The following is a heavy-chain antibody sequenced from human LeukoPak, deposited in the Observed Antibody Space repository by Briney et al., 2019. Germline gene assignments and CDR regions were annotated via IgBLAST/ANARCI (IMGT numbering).Heavy chain of an antibody. CDR1: GFTFSSYA. D-gene: IGHD2-15*01. Sequence: GGSLRLSCAASGFTFSSYAMHWGRRPPAKGLEWLAVISYDGSNKYYADSVKGRFTISRDNSKNTLYLQMNSLRAEDTVVYYCARGIVVVVAANDLIDYWGQGTLVTVSS. CDR3: ARGIVVVVAANDLIDY. V-gene: IGHV3-30*04. J-gene: IGHJ4*02. CDR2: ISYDGSNK.